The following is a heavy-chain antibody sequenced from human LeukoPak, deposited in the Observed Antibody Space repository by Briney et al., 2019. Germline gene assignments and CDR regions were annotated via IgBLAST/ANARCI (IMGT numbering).Heavy chain of an antibody. Sequence: PGGSLRLSCAASGFTVSSNYMSWVRQPPGKGLEWVSLIYSGGSTYYADSVKGRFTISRDNSKNTVYLQMNSLRAEDTAVYYCTRDPRRLDYWGQGTLVTVSS. J-gene: IGHJ4*02. CDR3: TRDPRRLDY. CDR2: IYSGGST. CDR1: GFTVSSNY. V-gene: IGHV3-53*01.